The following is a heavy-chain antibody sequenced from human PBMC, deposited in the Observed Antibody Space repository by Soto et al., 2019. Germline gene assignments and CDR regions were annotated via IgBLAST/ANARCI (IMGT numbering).Heavy chain of an antibody. V-gene: IGHV4-39*01. J-gene: IGHJ5*02. D-gene: IGHD2-21*02. CDR2: IYYSGST. CDR1: GGSISSYF. Sequence: SETLSLTCTVSGGSISSYFWGWIRQPPGKGLEWIGSIYYSGSTYYNPSLKSRVTVSVDTSKNQFSLKLSSVTAADTAVYYCAKHPSDFWFDPWGQGTLV. CDR3: AKHPSDFWFDP.